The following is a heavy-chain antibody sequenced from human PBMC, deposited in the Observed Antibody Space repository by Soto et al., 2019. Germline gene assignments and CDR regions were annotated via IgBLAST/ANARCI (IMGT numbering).Heavy chain of an antibody. V-gene: IGHV1-2*04. Sequence: ASVKVSCKASGYTFTGYYMHWVRQAPGQGLEWMGWINPNSGGTNYAQKFQGWVTMTRDTSISTAYMELSRLRSDDTAVYYCARERTGSSWAYYYYYGMDVWGQGTTVTVSS. CDR3: ARERTGSSWAYYYYYGMDV. J-gene: IGHJ6*02. D-gene: IGHD6-13*01. CDR1: GYTFTGYY. CDR2: INPNSGGT.